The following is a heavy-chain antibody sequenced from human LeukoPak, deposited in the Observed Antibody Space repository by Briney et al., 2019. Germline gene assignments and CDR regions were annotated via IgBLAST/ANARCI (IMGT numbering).Heavy chain of an antibody. D-gene: IGHD3-22*01. CDR1: RYTFTNYE. CDR2: MNPNSGNR. Sequence: ASVKVSCKASRYTFTNYEIKWVRQATGQGLEWMGWMNPNSGNRGYAQKFQGRVTMTRSTSISTAYMELSSLTSEDTAVYYCARHSSGYYYDGSHFDYWGQGTLVTVSS. CDR3: ARHSSGYYYDGSHFDY. V-gene: IGHV1-8*01. J-gene: IGHJ4*02.